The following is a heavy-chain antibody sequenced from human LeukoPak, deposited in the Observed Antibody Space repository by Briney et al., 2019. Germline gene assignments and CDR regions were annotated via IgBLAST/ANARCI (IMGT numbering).Heavy chain of an antibody. D-gene: IGHD5-18*01. CDR3: AKDLSVYSYGLWGSISKSMDV. CDR2: ISYDGSNK. V-gene: IGHV3-30*18. Sequence: PGRSLRLSCAASGFTFSSYGMHWVRQAPGKGLEWVAVISYDGSNKYYADSVKGRFTISRDNSKNTLYLQMNSLRAEDTAVYYCAKDLSVYSYGLWGSISKSMDVWGKGTTVTVSS. CDR1: GFTFSSYG. J-gene: IGHJ6*03.